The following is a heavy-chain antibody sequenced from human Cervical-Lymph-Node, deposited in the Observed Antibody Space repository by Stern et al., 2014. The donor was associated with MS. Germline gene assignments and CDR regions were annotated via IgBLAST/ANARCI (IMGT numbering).Heavy chain of an antibody. CDR1: GYTFTSYY. CDR3: ARGSGGTRWLFDY. J-gene: IGHJ4*02. D-gene: IGHD2-15*01. V-gene: IGHV1-46*01. CDR2: ISPSGGST. Sequence: QVQLVQSGAEVKKPGASVKVSCKASGYTFTSYYMHWVRLAPGPGLEWMGIISPSGGSTSCAQKFQGRVTMTRDTSPSTVYMELSSLISEDTSVYYCARGSGGTRWLFDYWGQGTLVTVSS.